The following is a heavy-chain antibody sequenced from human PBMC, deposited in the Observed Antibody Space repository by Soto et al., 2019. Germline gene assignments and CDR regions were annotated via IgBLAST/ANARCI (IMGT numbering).Heavy chain of an antibody. Sequence: QVQLVESGGGVVQPGRSLRLSCAASGFTFSSYGMHWVRQAPGKGLEWVAVIWYDGSNKYYADSVKGRFTISRDNSKNTLYLQMYSLRAEDTAVYYCARDRRGQGPRPYGSFDYWGQGTLVTVSS. CDR3: ARDRRGQGPRPYGSFDY. CDR1: GFTFSSYG. D-gene: IGHD4-17*01. J-gene: IGHJ4*02. CDR2: IWYDGSNK. V-gene: IGHV3-33*01.